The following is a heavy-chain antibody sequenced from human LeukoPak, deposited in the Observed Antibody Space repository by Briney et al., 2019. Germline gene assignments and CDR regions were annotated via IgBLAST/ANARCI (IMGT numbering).Heavy chain of an antibody. Sequence: GGSLRLSRAASGFTFSSYGMHWVRQAPGKGLVWVSHINSDGSSTNYADSVKGRFTISRDNAKNTLDLQMNSLRAEDTAVYYCARDDRHGMRRGTYSGRYISSYISDYWGQGTLVTVSS. CDR3: ARDDRHGMRRGTYSGRYISSYISDY. J-gene: IGHJ4*02. D-gene: IGHD1-26*01. CDR1: GFTFSSYG. V-gene: IGHV3-74*01. CDR2: INSDGSST.